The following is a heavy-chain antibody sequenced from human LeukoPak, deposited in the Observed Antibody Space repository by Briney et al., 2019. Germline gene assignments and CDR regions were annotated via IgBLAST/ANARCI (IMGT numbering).Heavy chain of an antibody. V-gene: IGHV3-74*01. Sequence: GGSLRLSCAASGFTLNNYWMHWVRQGPGEGLMWVSRISRDGSSTTYADSVKGRFTISRDNTKNTLYLQMNSLRVEDTAVYYCAKGLLIKKVSVYGMDVWGQGTTVTVSS. CDR3: AKGLLIKKVSVYGMDV. CDR1: GFTLNNYW. J-gene: IGHJ6*02. D-gene: IGHD6-6*01. CDR2: ISRDGSST.